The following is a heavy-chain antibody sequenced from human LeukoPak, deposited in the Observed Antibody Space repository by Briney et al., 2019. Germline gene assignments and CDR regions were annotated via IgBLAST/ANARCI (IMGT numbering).Heavy chain of an antibody. Sequence: GGSLRLSCAASGLTFSSYSMNWVRQAPGKGLEWVSSISSSSSYIYYADSVKGRFNISRDNAKNSLYLQMNSLRAEDTAVYYCARSSKYSSGWYGGYYFDYWGQGTLVTVSS. J-gene: IGHJ4*02. CDR1: GLTFSSYS. CDR2: ISSSSSYI. CDR3: ARSSKYSSGWYGGYYFDY. V-gene: IGHV3-21*01. D-gene: IGHD6-19*01.